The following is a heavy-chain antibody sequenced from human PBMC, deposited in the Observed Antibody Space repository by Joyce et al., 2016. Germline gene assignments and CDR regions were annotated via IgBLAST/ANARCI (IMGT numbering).Heavy chain of an antibody. J-gene: IGHJ3*01. CDR2: TSYDGSSK. D-gene: IGHD4-17*01. CDR1: GFTFSSFA. V-gene: IGHV3-30*18. Sequence: QAQLVESGGGVVQPGASLRLSCAASGFTFSSFAMHVVRQAPDRGREWVAMTSYDGSSKYSADSVKGRFTISRDNSKNTLYLQMNSLTTEDTAMYYCAKDLSNDYGLAFDLWGQGTLVTVSS. CDR3: AKDLSNDYGLAFDL.